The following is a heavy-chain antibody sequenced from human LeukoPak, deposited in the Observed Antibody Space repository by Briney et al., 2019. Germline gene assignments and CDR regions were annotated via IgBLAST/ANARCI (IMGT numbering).Heavy chain of an antibody. Sequence: PSETLSLTCAVYGGSFSGYYWSWIRQPPGKGLEWIGEINHSGSTNYNPSLKSQVTISVDTSKNQFSLKLSSVTAADTAVYYCARGGGYCSGGSCRYSYWGQGTLVTVSS. CDR1: GGSFSGYY. CDR3: ARGGGYCSGGSCRYSY. J-gene: IGHJ4*02. CDR2: INHSGST. V-gene: IGHV4-34*01. D-gene: IGHD2-15*01.